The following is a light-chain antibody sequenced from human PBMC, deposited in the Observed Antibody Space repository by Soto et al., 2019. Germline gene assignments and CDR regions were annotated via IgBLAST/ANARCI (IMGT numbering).Light chain of an antibody. V-gene: IGKV3-15*01. CDR1: QSVRNN. Sequence: IVMTQSPATLSVSPGERVTLSCRASQSVRNNLVWYQQRPGQAPRLLIYGASSRATGIPARFRGSGSGTDFTLTISSLQSEDFAVYYCQQYDNWPWTFGQGTKVDIK. J-gene: IGKJ1*01. CDR2: GAS. CDR3: QQYDNWPWT.